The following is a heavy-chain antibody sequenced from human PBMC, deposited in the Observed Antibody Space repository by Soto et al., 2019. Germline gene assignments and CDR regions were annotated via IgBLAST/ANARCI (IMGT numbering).Heavy chain of an antibody. J-gene: IGHJ6*03. V-gene: IGHV3-11*01. CDR1: GFTFSDYY. Sequence: QVQLVEFGGGLVKPGGSLRLSCAASGFTFSDYYMSWIRQAPGKGLEWVSYISNSGNTIYYADSVKGRFTISRDSAKNSLYLQMNNLGAEDTAVYYCAREPKKYYMDVWGKGTTVTVSS. CDR3: AREPKKYYMDV. CDR2: ISNSGNTI.